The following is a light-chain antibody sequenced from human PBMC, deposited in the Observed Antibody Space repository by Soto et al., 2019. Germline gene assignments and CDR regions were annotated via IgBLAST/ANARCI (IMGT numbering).Light chain of an antibody. CDR2: DVS. J-gene: IGLJ1*01. CDR1: IRDVGSYNY. V-gene: IGLV2-14*03. Sequence: QSVLTQPASVSGSPGQSITISCTGTIRDVGSYNYVSWYQQYPGKAPKLMIYDVSTRPSGVSDRFSGSKSGNTASLTISGLRAEDEADYYCGSYTTSSNYVFGTG. CDR3: GSYTTSSNYV.